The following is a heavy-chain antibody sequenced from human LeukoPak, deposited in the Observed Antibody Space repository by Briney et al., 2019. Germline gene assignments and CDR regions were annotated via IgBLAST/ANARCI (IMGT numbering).Heavy chain of an antibody. J-gene: IGHJ3*02. CDR3: ARSHYYYDSSGYHPDDAFDI. CDR2: IYTSGST. D-gene: IGHD3-22*01. Sequence: SETLSLTCTVSGGSITTYYWRWIRQPAGKGLEWIGRIYTSGSTNYNPSLKSRVTMSVDTSKNQFSLKLSSVTAADTAVYYCARSHYYYDSSGYHPDDAFDIWGQGTMVIVSS. CDR1: GGSITTYY. V-gene: IGHV4-4*07.